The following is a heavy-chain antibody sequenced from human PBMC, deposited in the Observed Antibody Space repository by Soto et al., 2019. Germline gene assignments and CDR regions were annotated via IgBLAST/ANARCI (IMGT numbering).Heavy chain of an antibody. D-gene: IGHD2-21*02. CDR3: AKGRLLSKGAFDY. V-gene: IGHV3-23*01. CDR2: ISGSGGST. J-gene: IGHJ4*02. Sequence: EVQLLESGGGLVQPGGSLRLSCAASGFTFSSYAMSWVRQAPGKGLEWVSAISGSGGSTYYADSVKGRFTISRDNSKNTLYLKMNSLRAEDTAVDYCAKGRLLSKGAFDYWGQGTLVTVSS. CDR1: GFTFSSYA.